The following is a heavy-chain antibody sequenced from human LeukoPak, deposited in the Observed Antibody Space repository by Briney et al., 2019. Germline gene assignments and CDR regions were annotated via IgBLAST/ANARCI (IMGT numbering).Heavy chain of an antibody. Sequence: GGSLRLSCAACGFTFSSYSMIWVRQARGKGLEWVSTIRPSGGVTFYSDSVRGRFTISRDYSKDTLFLQMNSLRAEDTALYYCAKAHVPTMIRGVVSSDWGQGTLVTVSS. J-gene: IGHJ4*02. CDR1: GFTFSSYS. CDR2: IRPSGGVT. D-gene: IGHD3-10*01. V-gene: IGHV3-23*01. CDR3: AKAHVPTMIRGVVSSD.